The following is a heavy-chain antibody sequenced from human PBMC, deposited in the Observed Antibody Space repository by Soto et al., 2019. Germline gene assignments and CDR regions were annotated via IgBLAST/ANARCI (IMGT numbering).Heavy chain of an antibody. J-gene: IGHJ6*02. Sequence: PSDTLSLTCTVSGGSISSYYWSWIRQPPGKGLEWIGYIYYSGSTNYNPSLKSRVTISVDTSKNQFSLKLSSVTAADTAVYYCARRGHYYYGMDVWGQGTTVTVSS. D-gene: IGHD3-10*01. CDR1: GGSISSYY. CDR3: ARRGHYYYGMDV. CDR2: IYYSGST. V-gene: IGHV4-59*08.